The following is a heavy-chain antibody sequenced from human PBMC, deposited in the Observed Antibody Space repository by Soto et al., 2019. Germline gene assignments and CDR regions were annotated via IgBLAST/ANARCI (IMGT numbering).Heavy chain of an antibody. CDR1: GFIFSNNC. CDR3: TIGRVADSALDH. Sequence: QVQLVESGGGVVQPGRSLRLSCVGSGFIFSNNCMHWVRQTPGKGLEWVAVMSYDGSDTFYADSVKGRFTISRDNSKNTLFLHMSNLRAEDTAMYYCTIGRVADSALDHWGQGTLVTVSS. J-gene: IGHJ4*02. V-gene: IGHV3-30*03. D-gene: IGHD6-6*01. CDR2: MSYDGSDT.